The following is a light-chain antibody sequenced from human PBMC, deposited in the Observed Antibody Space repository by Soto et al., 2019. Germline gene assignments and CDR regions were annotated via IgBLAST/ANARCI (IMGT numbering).Light chain of an antibody. J-gene: IGKJ4*01. Sequence: EIVLTQSPGPLSLSPGERATLSCRASQTITPTFLAWYQQKPGQAPRLLIYGASSRATDIPDRFSGSGSGTGLPLTISKLEPEDFAVYYCQQFGVSPTFGGGTKVEIK. CDR2: GAS. CDR3: QQFGVSPT. V-gene: IGKV3-20*01. CDR1: QTITPTF.